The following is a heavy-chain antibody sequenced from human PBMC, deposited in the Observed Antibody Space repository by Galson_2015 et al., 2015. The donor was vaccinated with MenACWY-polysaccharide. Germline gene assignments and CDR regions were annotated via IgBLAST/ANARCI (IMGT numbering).Heavy chain of an antibody. CDR3: VRDGGGGNGWYWFDL. V-gene: IGHV3-30-3*01. CDR1: GFNFNIHP. J-gene: IGHJ5*02. CDR2: ISSDGDDK. Sequence: SLRLSCAAAGFNFNIHPMHWVRQAPGKGLEWVALISSDGDDKDYADSVKGRFTISRDNHKNMVFLEMNSLRAEDTAVYYCVRDGGGGNGWYWFDLWGQGTRVTVSS. D-gene: IGHD6-19*01.